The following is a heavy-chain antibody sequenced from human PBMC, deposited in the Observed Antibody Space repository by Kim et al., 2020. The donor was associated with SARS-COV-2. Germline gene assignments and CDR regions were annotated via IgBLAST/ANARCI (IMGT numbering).Heavy chain of an antibody. D-gene: IGHD3-10*01. CDR2: TYYRSKWYS. Sequence: SQTLSLTCAISGDSVSSNSAAWNWIRQSPSRGLEWLGRTYYRSKWYSDYAVSVKSRITINPDTSKNQFSLQLNSVTPEDTAVYYCARERMVQGAIIQWGHYGMDVWGQGTTVTVSS. J-gene: IGHJ6*02. CDR1: GDSVSSNSAA. V-gene: IGHV6-1*01. CDR3: ARERMVQGAIIQWGHYGMDV.